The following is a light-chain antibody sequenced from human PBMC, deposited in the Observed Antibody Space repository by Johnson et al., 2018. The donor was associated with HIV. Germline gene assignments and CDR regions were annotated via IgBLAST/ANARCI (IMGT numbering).Light chain of an antibody. Sequence: QSVLTQPPSVSAAPGQKVTISCSASSSNIGNNYVSWYQQLPGTAPKVLIHENNKRPSGIPDRFSASKSGTSATLAITGLQTGDEADYYCGTWDSSLSAGFFGTGAKVTVL. CDR3: GTWDSSLSAGF. V-gene: IGLV1-51*02. CDR2: ENN. CDR1: SSNIGNNY. J-gene: IGLJ1*01.